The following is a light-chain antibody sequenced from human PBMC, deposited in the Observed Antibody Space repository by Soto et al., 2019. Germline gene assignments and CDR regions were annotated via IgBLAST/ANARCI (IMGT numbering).Light chain of an antibody. J-gene: IGKJ2*01. Sequence: EIVMTQSPATLSVSPGERATLSCRASQSVNIYLAWYQQKPGQAPRLLIFGATYRATGIPARFSGSGSGTEFNLTISSLQSEDFAVYYCQQYNNWPPYTFGQGTKLEIK. V-gene: IGKV3D-15*01. CDR1: QSVNIY. CDR3: QQYNNWPPYT. CDR2: GAT.